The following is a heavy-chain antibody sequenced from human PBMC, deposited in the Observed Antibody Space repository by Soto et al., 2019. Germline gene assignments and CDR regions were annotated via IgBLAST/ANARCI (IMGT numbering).Heavy chain of an antibody. CDR3: AITHLRFGEHHY. CDR2: MNPNSGNT. Sequence: QVQLVQSGAEVKKPGASVKVSCKASGYTFTSYDINWVRQATGQGLEWMGWMNPNSGNTGYAQKFQGRVTMTRNTTISTAYMELSSLRSEDSAVYYCAITHLRFGEHHYWGQGTLVTVSS. D-gene: IGHD3-10*01. V-gene: IGHV1-8*01. CDR1: GYTFTSYD. J-gene: IGHJ4*02.